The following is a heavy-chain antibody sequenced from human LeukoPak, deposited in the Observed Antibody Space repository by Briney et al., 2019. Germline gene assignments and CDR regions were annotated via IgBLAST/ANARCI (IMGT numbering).Heavy chain of an antibody. CDR1: GFTFSSYD. CDR2: IGTAGDT. V-gene: IGHV3-13*01. CDR3: AAVSYYDSSGYY. D-gene: IGHD3-22*01. J-gene: IGHJ4*02. Sequence: GGSLRLSCAASGFTFSSYDMHWVRPATGKGLEWVSAIGTAGDTYYPGSVKGRFTISRENAKNSLYLQMNSLRAEDTAVYYCAAVSYYDSSGYYWGQGTLVTVSS.